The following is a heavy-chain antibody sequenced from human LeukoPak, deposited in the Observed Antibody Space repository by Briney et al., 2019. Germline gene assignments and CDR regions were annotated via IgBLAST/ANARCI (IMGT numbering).Heavy chain of an antibody. Sequence: GGSLRLSCAASGFTFDDYGMSWVRQAPGKGLEWVSGINWNGGSTGYADSVKGRFTISRDNAKNSLYLQMNSLRAEDTAVYYCAKDTTVVSPWYFDYWGQGTLVTVSS. CDR3: AKDTTVVSPWYFDY. J-gene: IGHJ4*02. D-gene: IGHD4-23*01. CDR1: GFTFDDYG. CDR2: INWNGGST. V-gene: IGHV3-20*04.